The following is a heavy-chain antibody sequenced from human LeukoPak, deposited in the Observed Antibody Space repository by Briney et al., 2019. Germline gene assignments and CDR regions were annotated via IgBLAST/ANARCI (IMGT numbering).Heavy chain of an antibody. J-gene: IGHJ6*02. V-gene: IGHV3-48*01. CDR1: GFTFSSYS. Sequence: GGSLRLSCAASGFTFSSYSMNWVRQAPGKGLEWVSYISSSSSTIYYADSVKGRFTISRDNAKNSLYLQMNSLRAEDTAVYYCAKDADYYGMDVWGQGTTVTVSS. CDR2: ISSSSSTI. CDR3: AKDADYYGMDV.